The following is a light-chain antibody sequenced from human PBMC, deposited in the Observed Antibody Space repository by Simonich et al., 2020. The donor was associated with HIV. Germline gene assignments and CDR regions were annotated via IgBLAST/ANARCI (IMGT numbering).Light chain of an antibody. Sequence: EVVLTQSPATLSLSPGERATLSCTASQSVSVYLAWYQQRPGQAPRLLIYDASNRATGVPARFSGSGSGTDFTLTISSLEPEDFAVYYCQQYYTTPFTFGPGTKVDIK. CDR3: QQYYTTPFT. V-gene: IGKV3-11*01. J-gene: IGKJ3*01. CDR2: DAS. CDR1: QSVSVY.